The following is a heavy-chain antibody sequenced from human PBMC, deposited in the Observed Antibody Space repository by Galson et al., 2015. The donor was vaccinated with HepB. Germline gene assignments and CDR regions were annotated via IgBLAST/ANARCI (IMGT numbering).Heavy chain of an antibody. CDR2: ISSDGSTT. Sequence: SLRLSCAGSGFTFSNYHMNWVRQAPGKGLEWVSYISSDGSTTNYADSAKGRFTISRDNAKNTLYLQMSTLRAEDTALYFCTRSDAFDIWGQGTMVTVSS. J-gene: IGHJ3*02. V-gene: IGHV3-48*03. CDR3: TRSDAFDI. CDR1: GFTFSNYH.